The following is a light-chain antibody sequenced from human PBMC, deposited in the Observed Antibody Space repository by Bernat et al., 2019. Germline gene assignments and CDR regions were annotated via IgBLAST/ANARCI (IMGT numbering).Light chain of an antibody. CDR3: QQRSNWPPNT. V-gene: IGKV1-5*03. CDR2: KVS. J-gene: IGKJ3*01. CDR1: QSISPW. Sequence: DIQMTQSPSTLSASVGDKVTITCRASQSISPWLAWYQQKPGKAPKLLIYKVSSLESGVPSRFSGSGSGTDFTLTISSLEPEDFAVYYCQQRSNWPPNTFGPGTKVDIK.